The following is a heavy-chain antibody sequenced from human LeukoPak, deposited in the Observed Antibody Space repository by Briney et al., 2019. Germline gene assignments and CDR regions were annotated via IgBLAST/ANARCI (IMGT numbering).Heavy chain of an antibody. Sequence: SGPTLVKPTQTLTLTCTFSGFSLSTNGVGVGWIRQPPGKALEWLALIYWDDDKRYSPSLKSRLTITQDTSKNQVVLTMTNMDPVDTATYCCAHILSSVSEFYYYYYMDVWGKGTTVPVSS. J-gene: IGHJ6*03. D-gene: IGHD2/OR15-2a*01. CDR3: AHILSSVSEFYYYYYMDV. CDR2: IYWDDDK. V-gene: IGHV2-5*02. CDR1: GFSLSTNGVG.